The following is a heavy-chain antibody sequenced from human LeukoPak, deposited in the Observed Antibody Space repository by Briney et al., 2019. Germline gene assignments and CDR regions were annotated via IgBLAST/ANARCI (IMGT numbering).Heavy chain of an antibody. D-gene: IGHD3-3*01. CDR2: IWRDGSQK. V-gene: IGHV3-7*01. CDR3: AKGRRFWSGYPPLYYMDV. J-gene: IGHJ6*03. CDR1: GFTFGDYY. Sequence: PGGSLRLSCAASGFTFGDYYMSWIRQAPGKGLEWLANIWRDGSQKNYVDSVRGRFTISRDNSKNTLYLQMNSLRAEDTAVYYCAKGRRFWSGYPPLYYMDVWGKGTTVTVSS.